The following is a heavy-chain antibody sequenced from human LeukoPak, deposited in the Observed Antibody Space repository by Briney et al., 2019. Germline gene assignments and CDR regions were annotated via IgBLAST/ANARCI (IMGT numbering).Heavy chain of an antibody. CDR2: IYYSGST. V-gene: IGHV4-59*08. J-gene: IGHJ4*02. D-gene: IGHD1-1*01. CDR3: ARQRPGNPFDY. Sequence: SETLSLTCTVSGGSISSYYWSWIRQPPGKGLEWIGYIYYSGSTNYNPSLKSRVTISVDTSKNQFSLKLSSVTAADTAVYYCARQRPGNPFDYWGRGTLVTVSS. CDR1: GGSISSYY.